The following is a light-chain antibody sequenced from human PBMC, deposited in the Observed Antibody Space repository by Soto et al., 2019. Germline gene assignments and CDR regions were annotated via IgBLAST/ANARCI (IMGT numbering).Light chain of an antibody. CDR2: GAS. J-gene: IGKJ1*01. CDR3: QHYNNRPRT. CDR1: QSVSSN. Sequence: EIVMTQSPATLFVSPGERATLSCRASQSVSSNLAWYQQKPGQAPRLLIYGASTRATGIPARFSGRGSGTELPTTISSLHADDSVVYYRQHYNNRPRTFGQGTKVEIK. V-gene: IGKV3-15*01.